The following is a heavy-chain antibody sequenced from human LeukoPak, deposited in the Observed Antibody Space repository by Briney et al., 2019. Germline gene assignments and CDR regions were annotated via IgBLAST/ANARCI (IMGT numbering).Heavy chain of an antibody. CDR2: IKQDGSEK. D-gene: IGHD5-18*01. CDR3: ARDTAMAYLVDY. V-gene: IGHV3-7*01. CDR1: GFTFTNAW. Sequence: GGSLRLSCAASGFTFTNAWMTWVRQAPGKGLEWVANIKQDGSEKYYVDSVKGRFTISRDNAKNSLYLQMNSLRAEDTAVYYCARDTAMAYLVDYWGQGTPVTVSS. J-gene: IGHJ4*02.